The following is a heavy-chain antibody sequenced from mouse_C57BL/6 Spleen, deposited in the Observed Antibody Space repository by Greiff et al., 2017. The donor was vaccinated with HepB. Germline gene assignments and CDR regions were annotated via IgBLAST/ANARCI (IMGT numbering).Heavy chain of an antibody. J-gene: IGHJ4*01. CDR1: GYTFTSYW. V-gene: IGHV1-52*01. D-gene: IGHD2-12*01. CDR3: ARGYYSYTFYAMDY. Sequence: QVQLQQPGAELVRPGSSVKLSCKASGYTFTSYWMHWVKQRPIQGLEWIGNIDPSDSETHYNQKFKDKATLTVDKSSSTAYMQLSSLTSEDSAVYYCARGYYSYTFYAMDYWGQGTSVTVSS. CDR2: IDPSDSET.